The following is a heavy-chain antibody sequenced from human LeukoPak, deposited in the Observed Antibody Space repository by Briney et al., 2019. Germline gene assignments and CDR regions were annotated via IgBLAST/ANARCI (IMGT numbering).Heavy chain of an antibody. CDR1: GFSLDSHW. CDR3: ARGTSSGWPDYLDY. V-gene: IGHV3-74*01. D-gene: IGHD6-19*01. Sequence: PGGSLRLSCTASGFSLDSHWMHWVRQVPGKGLVWLSRINADGQSVGYADSVRGRFTISRDNARNTVYLQTNSLRPEDTAVYYYARGTSSGWPDYLDYWGQGTLVSVSS. J-gene: IGHJ4*02. CDR2: INADGQSV.